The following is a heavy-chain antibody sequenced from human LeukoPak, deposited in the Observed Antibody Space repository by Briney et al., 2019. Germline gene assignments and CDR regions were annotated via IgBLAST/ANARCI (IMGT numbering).Heavy chain of an antibody. J-gene: IGHJ4*02. CDR1: GFTFRTYG. D-gene: IGHD6-13*01. CDR3: AKHRSGIAASGSNY. V-gene: IGHV3-30*02. CDR2: IRFDELDR. Sequence: PGRSLRLSCAASGFTFRTYGMHWVRQAPGMGLEWVSFIRFDELDRYYADSVKGRFFISRDNSRSTLYLQMNNLRVEDTAVYYCAKHRSGIAASGSNYWGQGTLVSVSS.